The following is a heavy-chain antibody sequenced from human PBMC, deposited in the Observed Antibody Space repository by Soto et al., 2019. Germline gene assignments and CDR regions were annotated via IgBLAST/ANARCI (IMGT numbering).Heavy chain of an antibody. CDR3: ARHRYSYGVYYFDY. V-gene: IGHV4-59*08. J-gene: IGHJ4*02. CDR1: GGSISNYY. Sequence: QVQLQESGPGLGKPSETLSLTCTVSGGSISNYYWSWIRQPPGEGLEWIGYIYYSGSTNYNPSLKSRVTISVDTSKNHFSLKLTSVTAADTALYYCARHRYSYGVYYFDYWGQGTLVTVSS. CDR2: IYYSGST. D-gene: IGHD5-18*01.